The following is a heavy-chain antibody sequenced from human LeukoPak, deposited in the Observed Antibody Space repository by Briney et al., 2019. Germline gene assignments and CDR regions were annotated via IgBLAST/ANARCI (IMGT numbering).Heavy chain of an antibody. V-gene: IGHV3-21*01. Sequence: GGSLRLSCVASGFTLRSYSINWVRPAPGKGREWVSSINSGRNYIYYAHSVKGRFTISRDNAKNPLYLQTNSLRAEDTAVYYCATEGGSGSDLGDAFDIWGQGTMVTVSS. CDR2: INSGRNYI. CDR3: ATEGGSGSDLGDAFDI. D-gene: IGHD6-25*01. J-gene: IGHJ3*02. CDR1: GFTLRSYS.